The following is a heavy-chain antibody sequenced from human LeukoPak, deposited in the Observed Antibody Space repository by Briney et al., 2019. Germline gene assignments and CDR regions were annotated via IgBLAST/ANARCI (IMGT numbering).Heavy chain of an antibody. CDR3: ARGGTYNWFDP. J-gene: IGHJ5*02. Sequence: ASVKVSCKASGYTFTGYYIHWVRQAPGQGLGWMGWINSNSGGTNYAQKFQGRVTVTRDTSISTTYMELSSLRSDDTAVYFCARGGTYNWFDPWGQGTLVTVSS. V-gene: IGHV1-2*02. D-gene: IGHD3-16*01. CDR2: INSNSGGT. CDR1: GYTFTGYY.